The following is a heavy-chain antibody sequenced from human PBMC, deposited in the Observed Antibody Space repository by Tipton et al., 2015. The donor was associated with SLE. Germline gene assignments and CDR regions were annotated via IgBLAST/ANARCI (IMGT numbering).Heavy chain of an antibody. V-gene: IGHV4-38-2*02. CDR1: GYSISSGHF. CDR3: ARATGDRGTCSYYYHMDV. D-gene: IGHD1-14*01. CDR2: IFHSGST. Sequence: TLSLTCTVSGYSISSGHFWGWIRQPPGKGLEWMGTIFHSGSTYYSPSLKSRLTMSVDTSRNQFSLRLSSVTAADSAVYYCARATGDRGTCSYYYHMDVWGKGTTVTVSS. J-gene: IGHJ6*03.